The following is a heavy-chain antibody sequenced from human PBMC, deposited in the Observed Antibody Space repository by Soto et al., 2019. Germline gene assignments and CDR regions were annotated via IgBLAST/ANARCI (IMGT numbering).Heavy chain of an antibody. D-gene: IGHD2-8*01. CDR2: ISGHDGKT. CDR1: GYTFINHV. Sequence: QVQLVQSGAEVKKPGASVKVSCKASGYTFINHVICWVRQAPGQGLEWVGWISGHDGKTKYARSLQGRVTMTTDTSTNTAYMELMSLTWDDTAVDYCSSGVCAPAYALDYWGQGTLVTVSS. J-gene: IGHJ4*02. V-gene: IGHV1-18*04. CDR3: SSGVCAPAYALDY.